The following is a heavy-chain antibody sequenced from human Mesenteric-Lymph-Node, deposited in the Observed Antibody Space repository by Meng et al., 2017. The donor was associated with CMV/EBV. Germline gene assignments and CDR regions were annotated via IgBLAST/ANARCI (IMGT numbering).Heavy chain of an antibody. Sequence: QVQLLQWGAGLLKPSGTLSLTCAGYGGSFSGYYWSWIRQPPGKGLEWIGEINHSGSTNYNPSLKSRVTISVDTSKNQFSLKLSSVTAADTAVYYCARHQRWLKSEGGFNYWGQGTLVTVSS. CDR1: GGSFSGYY. V-gene: IGHV4-34*01. CDR3: ARHQRWLKSEGGFNY. CDR2: INHSGST. D-gene: IGHD4-23*01. J-gene: IGHJ4*02.